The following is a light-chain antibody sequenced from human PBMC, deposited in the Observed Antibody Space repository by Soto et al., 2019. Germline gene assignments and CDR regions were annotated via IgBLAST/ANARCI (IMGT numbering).Light chain of an antibody. V-gene: IGKV1D-13*01. CDR1: QGISSA. Sequence: AIQLTQSPSSLSASVGDRVTITCRASQGISSALAWYQQKPGKAHKLLIYDASSLESGVPSRFSGSGSGTDVTLTISSLQPEDFATYYCQQFNNYPLTFGGGTKVEIK. CDR3: QQFNNYPLT. CDR2: DAS. J-gene: IGKJ4*01.